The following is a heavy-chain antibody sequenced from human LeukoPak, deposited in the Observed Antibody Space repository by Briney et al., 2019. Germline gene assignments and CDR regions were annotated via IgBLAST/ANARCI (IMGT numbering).Heavy chain of an antibody. D-gene: IGHD1-26*01. V-gene: IGHV4-61*02. J-gene: IGHJ4*02. CDR1: GGSISSGSHY. Sequence: SETLSLTCTVSGGSISSGSHYWSWIRQPAGKGLEWIGRIYTSGSTNYNPSLKSRVTFSVDTSKNQFSLKLSSVTAADTAVYYCARGGAVAFDYWGQGTLVTVSS. CDR3: ARGGAVAFDY. CDR2: IYTSGST.